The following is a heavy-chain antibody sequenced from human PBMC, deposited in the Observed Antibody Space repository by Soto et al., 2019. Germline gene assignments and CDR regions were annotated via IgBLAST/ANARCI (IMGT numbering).Heavy chain of an antibody. CDR2: ISSTTNYI. J-gene: IGHJ4*02. Sequence: PGGSLRLSYAASGFTFPRNSIKWVHQVPGKGLEWVSSISSTTNYIYYADSMKGRFTVSRDNAKNSVYLEMNSLSAEDTAVYYCARESEDLTSNFDYWGQGTLVTVSS. CDR3: ARESEDLTSNFDY. V-gene: IGHV3-21*01. CDR1: GFTFPRNS.